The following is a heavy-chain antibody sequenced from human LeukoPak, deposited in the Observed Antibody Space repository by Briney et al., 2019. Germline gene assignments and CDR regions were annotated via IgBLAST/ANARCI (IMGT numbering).Heavy chain of an antibody. V-gene: IGHV4-34*01. J-gene: IGHJ4*02. D-gene: IGHD1-26*01. CDR3: ARGSGSYSRARPFDY. Sequence: PSETLSLTCAVYGGSFNGYYWSWIRQPPGKGLEWIGEINHSGSTNYNPSLKSRVTISVDTSKNQFSLKLSSVTAAATAVYYCARGSGSYSRARPFDYWGQGTLVTVSS. CDR2: INHSGST. CDR1: GGSFNGYY.